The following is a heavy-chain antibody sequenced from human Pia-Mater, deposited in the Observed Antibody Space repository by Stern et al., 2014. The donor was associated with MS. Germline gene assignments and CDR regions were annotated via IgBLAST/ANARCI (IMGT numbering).Heavy chain of an antibody. CDR2: IYYTGST. CDR3: ARGIPLSPPDR. D-gene: IGHD3-10*01. Sequence: QLQLQESGPGLVKPSQTLSLTCTVSGGSITGGGYYWSWTRQHPGKGLEWIGYIYYTGSTHYNPSLKSRLSMSLDTSKNQFSLRLNSLTAADTAVYYCARGIPLSPPDRWGQGTLVTVSS. J-gene: IGHJ5*02. CDR1: GGSITGGGYY. V-gene: IGHV4-31*03.